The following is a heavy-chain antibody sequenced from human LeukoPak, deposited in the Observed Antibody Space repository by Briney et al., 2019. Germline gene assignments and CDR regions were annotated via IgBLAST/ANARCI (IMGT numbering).Heavy chain of an antibody. Sequence: SETLSLTCAVYGGSFSGYYWSWIRRPPGKGLEWIGEINHSGSTNYNPSLKSRVTISVDTSKNQFSLKLSSATAADTAVYYCARGEIVVVPAARYYYYYMDVWGKGTTVTVSS. D-gene: IGHD2-2*01. CDR1: GGSFSGYY. J-gene: IGHJ6*03. V-gene: IGHV4-34*01. CDR2: INHSGST. CDR3: ARGEIVVVPAARYYYYYMDV.